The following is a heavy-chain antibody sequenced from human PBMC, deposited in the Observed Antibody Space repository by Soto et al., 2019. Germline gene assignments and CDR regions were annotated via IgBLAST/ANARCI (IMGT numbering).Heavy chain of an antibody. Sequence: PSETLSLTCAVYGGSFSGYYWSWIRQPPGKGLEWIGEINHSGSTNYNPSLKSRVTISVDTSKNQFSLKLSSVTAADTAVYYCASYYCSSTSCYHAYRGQGTLVTVSS. J-gene: IGHJ4*02. CDR2: INHSGST. CDR1: GGSFSGYY. CDR3: ASYYCSSTSCYHAY. D-gene: IGHD2-2*01. V-gene: IGHV4-34*01.